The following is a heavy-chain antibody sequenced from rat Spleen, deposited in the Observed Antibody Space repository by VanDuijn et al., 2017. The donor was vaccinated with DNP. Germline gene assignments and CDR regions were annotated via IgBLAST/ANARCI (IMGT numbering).Heavy chain of an antibody. J-gene: IGHJ3*01. Sequence: EVLLVESDGGLVQPGRSLKLSCAVSGFTFSDYYMAWVRQAPAKGLEWVATISYNGGTPYYRDSVKGRFTISRDNAQSTLYLQMDSLRSEDTATYYCARSDSYGFPYWGQCTLVTVSS. CDR1: GFTFSDYY. CDR2: ISYNGGTP. D-gene: IGHD1-2*01. V-gene: IGHV5-7*01. CDR3: ARSDSYGFPY.